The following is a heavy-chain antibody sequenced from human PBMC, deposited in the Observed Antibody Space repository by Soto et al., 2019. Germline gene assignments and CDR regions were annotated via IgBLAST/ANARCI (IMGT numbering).Heavy chain of an antibody. V-gene: IGHV5-10-1*01. CDR3: ARLREYCSSTSCRPFDP. CDR2: IDPSDSYT. CDR1: GYSFTSYW. J-gene: IGHJ5*02. D-gene: IGHD2-2*01. Sequence: GESRKISCKGSGYSFTSYWISWVRQMPGKGLEWMGRIDPSDSYTNYSPSFQGHVTISADKSISTAYLQWSSLKASDTAMYYCARLREYCSSTSCRPFDPWGQGTLVTVSS.